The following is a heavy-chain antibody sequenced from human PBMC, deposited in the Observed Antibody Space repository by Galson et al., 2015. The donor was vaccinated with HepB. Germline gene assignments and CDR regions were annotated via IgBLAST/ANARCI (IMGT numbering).Heavy chain of an antibody. Sequence: SLRLSCAASGFTFSSYSMNWVRQAPGKGLEWVSYISSSSSTIYYADSVKGRFTISRDNAKNSLYLQMNSLRDEDTAVYYCARDHCSSTSCYLVWYFDLWGRGTLVTVSS. J-gene: IGHJ2*01. CDR3: ARDHCSSTSCYLVWYFDL. CDR2: ISSSSSTI. V-gene: IGHV3-48*02. D-gene: IGHD2-2*01. CDR1: GFTFSSYS.